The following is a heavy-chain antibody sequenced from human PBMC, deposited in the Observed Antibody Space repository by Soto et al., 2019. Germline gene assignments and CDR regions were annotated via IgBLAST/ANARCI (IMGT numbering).Heavy chain of an antibody. CDR2: ISAYNCNT. V-gene: IGHV1-18*01. J-gene: IGHJ6*02. CDR3: ARDTRTDLRYFDWLSLYYYYCGMDV. D-gene: IGHD3-9*01. Sequence: ASVKVSCKDSGYTFTSYGISWVRQAPGQGLEGMGGISAYNCNTNYAQKLEGRVTMTTDTTTSTACMELRSLRSDDTAVYYCARDTRTDLRYFDWLSLYYYYCGMDVWGQGTTVTVSS. CDR1: GYTFTSYG.